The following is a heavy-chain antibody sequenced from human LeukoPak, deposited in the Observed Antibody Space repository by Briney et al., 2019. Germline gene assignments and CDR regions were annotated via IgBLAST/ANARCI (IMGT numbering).Heavy chain of an antibody. CDR2: IRSSSSDI. CDR3: ARGGTYSSGWYFDY. D-gene: IGHD6-19*01. CDR1: GFTFSSYG. V-gene: IGHV3-21*01. J-gene: IGHJ4*02. Sequence: PGGSLRLSCAASGFTFSSYGMHWVRQAPGKGLEWVSYIRSSSSDIYYADSVKGRFTISRDNAKNSLYLQMNSLRAEDTAVYYCARGGTYSSGWYFDYWGQGTLVAVSS.